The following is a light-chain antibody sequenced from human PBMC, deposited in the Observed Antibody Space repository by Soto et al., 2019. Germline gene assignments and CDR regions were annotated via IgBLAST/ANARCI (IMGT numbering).Light chain of an antibody. J-gene: IGLJ2*01. V-gene: IGLV1-40*01. CDR2: GNT. CDR3: QSYDTSLSGAV. Sequence: QSVLTQPPSVSGAPGQRVTISCTGSSSNIGAGYAVHWYQQLPGTAPKLLIYGNTNRPSGVPDRFSGSKSGTSASLAITGLQTDDEADYYCQSYDTSLSGAVFGGGTKLTVL. CDR1: SSNIGAGYA.